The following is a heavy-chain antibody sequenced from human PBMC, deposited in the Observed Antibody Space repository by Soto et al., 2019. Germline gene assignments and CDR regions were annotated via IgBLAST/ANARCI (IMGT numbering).Heavy chain of an antibody. Sequence: SETLSLTCTVSGGSISSYYLSWIRQPPGKGLEWIGYIYYSGSTDYNPSLKSRVTISVDTTKNQFSLKLGSVTAADTAVYYCARRSWLVGTSGYHYYYMDVWGKGTTVTVSS. CDR3: ARRSWLVGTSGYHYYYMDV. J-gene: IGHJ6*03. V-gene: IGHV4-59*08. D-gene: IGHD6-19*01. CDR1: GGSISSYY. CDR2: IYYSGST.